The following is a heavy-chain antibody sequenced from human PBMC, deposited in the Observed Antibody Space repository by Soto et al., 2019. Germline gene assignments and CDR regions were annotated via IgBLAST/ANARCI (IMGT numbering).Heavy chain of an antibody. Sequence: ASVKVSCKASGGTFSSYAISWVRQAPGQGLEWMGGIIPIFGTANYAQKFQGRVTITADESTSTAYMELSSLRSEDTAVYYCATMGDGYNSDVDYWGQGTLVTVSS. CDR2: IIPIFGTA. CDR3: ATMGDGYNSDVDY. D-gene: IGHD5-12*01. V-gene: IGHV1-69*13. J-gene: IGHJ4*02. CDR1: GGTFSSYA.